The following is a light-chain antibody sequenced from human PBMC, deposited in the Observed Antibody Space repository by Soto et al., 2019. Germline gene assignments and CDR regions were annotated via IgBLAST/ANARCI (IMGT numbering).Light chain of an antibody. Sequence: EIVMTQSPATLSVSPGERATLSCRASQSVSSNLAWYLQKPGQAPSLLIYGASTRATGTPARFSGSGSGTEFTLTISSLQSEDFAVYYCQQYIRWPLTFGGGTKVDIK. CDR3: QQYIRWPLT. CDR1: QSVSSN. CDR2: GAS. J-gene: IGKJ4*01. V-gene: IGKV3-15*01.